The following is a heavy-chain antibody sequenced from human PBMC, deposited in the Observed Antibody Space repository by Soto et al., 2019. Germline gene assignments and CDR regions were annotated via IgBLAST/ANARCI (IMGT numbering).Heavy chain of an antibody. CDR3: ARRWYYGSGSYYDY. Sequence: GESLKISGKGSVYNFTNSWIAWDRQMPGRGLEWMGIIYPGDSDSRYNPSFQGQVTISADKSISTAYLQWNSLKASDTAIYYCARRWYYGSGSYYDYWRQGTLVTVSS. J-gene: IGHJ4*02. V-gene: IGHV5-51*01. CDR2: IYPGDSDS. CDR1: VYNFTNSW. D-gene: IGHD3-10*01.